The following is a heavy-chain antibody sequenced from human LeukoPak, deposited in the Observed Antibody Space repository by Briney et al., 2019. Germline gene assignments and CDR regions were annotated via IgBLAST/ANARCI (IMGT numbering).Heavy chain of an antibody. V-gene: IGHV4-34*01. CDR3: ARGRRIAGYYYGGYFDY. CDR1: GGSFSGYY. Sequence: SETLSLTCAVYGGSFSGYYWSWIRQPPGKGLEWIGEINHSGSTNYNPSLKSRVTISVDTSKNQFSLKLSSVTAADTAAYYCARGRRIAGYYYGGYFDYWGQGTLVTVSS. D-gene: IGHD3-22*01. J-gene: IGHJ4*02. CDR2: INHSGST.